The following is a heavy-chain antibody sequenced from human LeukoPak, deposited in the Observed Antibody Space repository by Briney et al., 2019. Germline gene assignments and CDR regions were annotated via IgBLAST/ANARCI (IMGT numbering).Heavy chain of an antibody. CDR3: ACRRGYSYGSVDY. CDR2: INHSGST. Sequence: SETLSLTCTVSGGSISGYYWSWVRQPPEKGLEWIGEINHSGSTNYNPSLKSRVTISVDTSKNQFSLKLSSVTAADTAVYYCACRRGYSYGSVDYWGQGTLVTVSS. CDR1: GGSISGYY. J-gene: IGHJ4*02. D-gene: IGHD5-18*01. V-gene: IGHV4-34*01.